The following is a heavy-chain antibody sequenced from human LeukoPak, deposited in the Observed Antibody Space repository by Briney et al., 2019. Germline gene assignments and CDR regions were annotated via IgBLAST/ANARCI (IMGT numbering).Heavy chain of an antibody. V-gene: IGHV1-46*01. D-gene: IGHD1-26*01. CDR3: ARSPLGIESVVDV. CDR2: INPSGGST. CDR1: GYTFTSYY. J-gene: IGHJ6*04. Sequence: GGSLRLSCKASGYTFTSYYMHWVRQAPGQGLEWMGIINPSGGSTSYAQKFQGRVTMTRDMSTSTVYMELSSLRSEDTAVYYCARSPLGIESVVDVWGKGTTVTVSS.